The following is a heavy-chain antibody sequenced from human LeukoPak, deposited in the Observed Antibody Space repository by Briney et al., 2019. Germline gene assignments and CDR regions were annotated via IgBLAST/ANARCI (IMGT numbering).Heavy chain of an antibody. D-gene: IGHD3-10*01. CDR1: GGSISSSSYY. CDR2: IFYSGST. J-gene: IGHJ6*03. CDR3: ARLGITMVRGVITNYYYYYMDV. V-gene: IGHV4-39*07. Sequence: SETLSLTCTVSGGSISSSSYYWGWIRQPPGKGLEWIGNIFYSGSTYYNPSLKSRVTISVDTSKNQFSLKLSSVTAADTAVHYCARLGITMVRGVITNYYYYYMDVWGKGTTVTISS.